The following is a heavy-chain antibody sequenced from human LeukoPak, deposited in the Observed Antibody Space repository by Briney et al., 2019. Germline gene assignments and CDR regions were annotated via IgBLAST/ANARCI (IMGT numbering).Heavy chain of an antibody. D-gene: IGHD2-15*01. J-gene: IGHJ4*02. CDR1: GFTFSSYG. Sequence: GGSLRLSCAASGFTFSSYGMHWVRQAPGKGLEWVAFIRYDGSNKYYADSVKGRFTISRDNSKNTLYLQMNSLRAEDTAVYYCAKDDGYSNPYYCSGGSCYPDYFDYWGQGTLVTVSS. CDR2: IRYDGSNK. V-gene: IGHV3-30*02. CDR3: AKDDGYSNPYYCSGGSCYPDYFDY.